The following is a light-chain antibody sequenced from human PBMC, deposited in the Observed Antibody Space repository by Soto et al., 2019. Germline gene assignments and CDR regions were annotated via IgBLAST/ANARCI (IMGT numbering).Light chain of an antibody. CDR2: KAS. J-gene: IGKJ1*01. Sequence: DIQRTKSPSTLSAYVGERVTITCRASQTISSWLAWYQQKPGKAPKLLIYKASTLKSGVPSRFSGSGSGTEFTLTISSLQPDDLATYYCQHYNSYSEAFGQGTMGEVK. V-gene: IGKV1-5*03. CDR3: QHYNSYSEA. CDR1: QTISSW.